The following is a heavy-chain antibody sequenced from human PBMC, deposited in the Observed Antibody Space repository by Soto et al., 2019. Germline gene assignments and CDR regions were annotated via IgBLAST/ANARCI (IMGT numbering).Heavy chain of an antibody. J-gene: IGHJ4*02. CDR2: IYYSGST. D-gene: IGHD2-2*02. CDR1: GGSISSGGYY. Sequence: QVQLQESGPGLVKPSQTLSLTCTVSGGSISSGGYYWSWIRQHPGKGLEWIGYIYYSGSTYYNPSLKSRVTISVDTSKNQFSLNLSSVTAADTAVYYCARAPPCSSTSCYMGGYYFDYWGQGTLVTVSS. V-gene: IGHV4-31*03. CDR3: ARAPPCSSTSCYMGGYYFDY.